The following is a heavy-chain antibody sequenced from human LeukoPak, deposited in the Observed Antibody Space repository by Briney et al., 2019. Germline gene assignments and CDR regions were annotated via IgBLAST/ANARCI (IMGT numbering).Heavy chain of an antibody. CDR3: ARDYDILTGPNPKYYYYDMDV. CDR2: IIPIFGTA. Sequence: SVKVSCKASGGTFSSYAISWVRQAPGQGLEWMGRIIPIFGTANYAQKFQGRVTITTDESTSTAYMELSSLRSEDTAVYYCARDYDILTGPNPKYYYYDMDVWGKGTTVTVSS. CDR1: GGTFSSYA. V-gene: IGHV1-69*05. J-gene: IGHJ6*03. D-gene: IGHD3-9*01.